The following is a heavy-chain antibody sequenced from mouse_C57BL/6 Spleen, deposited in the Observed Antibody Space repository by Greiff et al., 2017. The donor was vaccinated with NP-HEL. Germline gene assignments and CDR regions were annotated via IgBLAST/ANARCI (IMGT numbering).Heavy chain of an antibody. CDR1: GFTFSDYG. Sequence: EVHLVESGGGLVKPGGSLKLSCAASGFTFSDYGMHWVRQAPEKGLEWVAYISSGSSTIYYADTVKGRFTISRDNAKNTLFLQMTSLRSEDTAMYYCARSTMVTTNAMDYWGQGTSVTVSS. CDR3: ARSTMVTTNAMDY. D-gene: IGHD2-2*01. J-gene: IGHJ4*01. CDR2: ISSGSSTI. V-gene: IGHV5-17*01.